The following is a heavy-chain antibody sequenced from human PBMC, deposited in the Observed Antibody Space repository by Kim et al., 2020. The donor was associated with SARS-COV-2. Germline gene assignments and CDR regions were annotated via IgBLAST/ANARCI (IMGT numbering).Heavy chain of an antibody. CDR3: AREAYSSSSRVYYFDY. V-gene: IGHV3-30*01. D-gene: IGHD6-6*01. Sequence: SVEGRFTISRDNSKNTLYLQMNSLRAEDTAVYYCAREAYSSSSRVYYFDYWGQGTLVTVSS. J-gene: IGHJ4*02.